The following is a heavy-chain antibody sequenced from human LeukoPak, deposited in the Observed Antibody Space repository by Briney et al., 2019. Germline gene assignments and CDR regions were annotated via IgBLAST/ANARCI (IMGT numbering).Heavy chain of an antibody. CDR1: GASINSANYY. CDR2: IYYSGST. CDR3: ARPPIYYDSSGSYAGDFDY. V-gene: IGHV4-39*01. J-gene: IGHJ4*02. Sequence: KTSETLSLTCTVSGASINSANYYWNWIRQPPGKGLEWIGNIYYSGSTHSNPSLKSRVTVSVDTSKNQFSLRLSSVTAADTAVYYCARPPIYYDSSGSYAGDFDYWGQGTLVTVSS. D-gene: IGHD3-22*01.